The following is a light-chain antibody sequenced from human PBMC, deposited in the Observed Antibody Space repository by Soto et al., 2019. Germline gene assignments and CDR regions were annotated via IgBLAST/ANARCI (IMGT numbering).Light chain of an antibody. Sequence: DLQMTQSPSSLSASVGGRVTITCQASQDISSYLSWYQQRPGKAPELLISDAYNLETGVPSRFSGSGSGTHFTLTISSLQPEDIATYYCQQYDNLPLTFGGGTKVEIK. CDR3: QQYDNLPLT. CDR1: QDISSY. V-gene: IGKV1-33*01. J-gene: IGKJ4*01. CDR2: DAY.